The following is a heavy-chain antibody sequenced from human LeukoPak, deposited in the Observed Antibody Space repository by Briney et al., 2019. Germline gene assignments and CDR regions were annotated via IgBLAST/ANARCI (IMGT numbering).Heavy chain of an antibody. CDR3: ARDRDGYNYRSTRTDYGFDI. Sequence: SETLSLTCAVYGGSFSGYYWSWIRQPPGKGLEWIGEINQSGSTNYNPSLKSRVTISVDTSKNQFSLKLSSVTAADTAVYYCARDRDGYNYRSTRTDYGFDIWGQGTMVTVSS. V-gene: IGHV4-34*01. CDR2: INQSGST. CDR1: GGSFSGYY. D-gene: IGHD5-24*01. J-gene: IGHJ3*02.